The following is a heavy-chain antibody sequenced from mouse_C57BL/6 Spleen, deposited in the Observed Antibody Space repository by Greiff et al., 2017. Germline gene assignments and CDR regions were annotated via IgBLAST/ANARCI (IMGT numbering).Heavy chain of an antibody. CDR1: GFTFTDYY. V-gene: IGHV7-3*01. CDR3: ASRNYDGSSYGWYFDV. Sequence: EVNVVESGGGLVQPGGSLSLSCAASGFTFTDYYMSWVRQPPGKALEWLGFIRNKANGYTTEYSASVKGRFTISRDNSQSILYLQMNALRAEDSATYYCASRNYDGSSYGWYFDVWGTGTTVTVSS. D-gene: IGHD1-1*01. J-gene: IGHJ1*03. CDR2: IRNKANGYTT.